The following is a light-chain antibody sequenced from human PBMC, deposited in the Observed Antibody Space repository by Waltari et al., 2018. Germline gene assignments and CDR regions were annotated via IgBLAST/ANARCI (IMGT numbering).Light chain of an antibody. J-gene: IGLJ3*02. CDR1: SSNIRAGYD. Sequence: QSVLTQPPSVSGAPGQRVTISCTGSSSNIRAGYDVHWYQQLPGTAPKLLIYGNSNRPSGVPDRFSGSKSGTSASLAITGLQAEDEADYYCQSYDSSLWVFGGGTKLTVL. V-gene: IGLV1-40*01. CDR3: QSYDSSLWV. CDR2: GNS.